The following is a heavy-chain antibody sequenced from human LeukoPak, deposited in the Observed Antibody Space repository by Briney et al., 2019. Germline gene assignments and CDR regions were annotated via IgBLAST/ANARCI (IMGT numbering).Heavy chain of an antibody. J-gene: IGHJ4*02. CDR3: ARGTYFDVLTGYSPGTFDY. V-gene: IGHV4-4*07. CDR1: GGSISSYY. Sequence: SETLSLTCTVSGGSISSYYWSWLRQPAGKGLEWIGRIYASGSTNYNPSLKSRVTMSVDTSKNQFSLRLSSVTAADTAVYYCARGTYFDVLTGYSPGTFDYWGQGTLVTVSS. D-gene: IGHD3-9*01. CDR2: IYASGST.